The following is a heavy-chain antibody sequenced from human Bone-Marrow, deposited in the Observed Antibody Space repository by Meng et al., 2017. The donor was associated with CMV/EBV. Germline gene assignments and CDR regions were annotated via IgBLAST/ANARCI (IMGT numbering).Heavy chain of an antibody. Sequence: GESLKISCAASGFTFSSYGMHWVRQAPGKGLEWVAFIRYDGSNKYYADSVKGRFTISRDNSKNTLYLQMNSLRAEDTAVYYCAKEEVLEQLVPIPYYYYYGMDVWGQGTTVTVSS. D-gene: IGHD6-13*01. V-gene: IGHV3-30*02. CDR1: GFTFSSYG. CDR3: AKEEVLEQLVPIPYYYYYGMDV. J-gene: IGHJ6*02. CDR2: IRYDGSNK.